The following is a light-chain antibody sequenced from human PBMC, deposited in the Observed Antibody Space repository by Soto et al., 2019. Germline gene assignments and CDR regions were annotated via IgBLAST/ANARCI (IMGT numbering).Light chain of an antibody. CDR2: DAS. V-gene: IGKV1-5*01. CDR1: QSISSW. J-gene: IGKJ3*01. Sequence: DIPMTQSPSTLSASVGDRVTITCRASQSISSWLAWYQQKPGKAPKLLIYDASSLESGVPSRFSGSGSVTEFTLTISSLQPDDFATYYCHQYNSYSFTFGPGTKVDIK. CDR3: HQYNSYSFT.